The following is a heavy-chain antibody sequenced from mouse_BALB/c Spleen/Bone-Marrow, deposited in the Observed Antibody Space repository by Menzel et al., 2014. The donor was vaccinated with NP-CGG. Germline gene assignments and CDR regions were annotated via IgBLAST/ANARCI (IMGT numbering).Heavy chain of an antibody. V-gene: IGHV5-12-1*01. CDR2: IHVGSDST. J-gene: IGHJ3*02. Sequence: EESGGRLVTPGTPLTLTCTXSGFSLSSYYMSWVRQAPGKGLVWIGDIHVGSDSTWYASWVKGRFTISKTSTTVDLKMTSLTTEDTATYFCARDLNSISGNQFNLWGQGTLVTVS. CDR3: ARDLNSISGNQFNL. D-gene: IGHD1-3*01. CDR1: GFSLSSYY.